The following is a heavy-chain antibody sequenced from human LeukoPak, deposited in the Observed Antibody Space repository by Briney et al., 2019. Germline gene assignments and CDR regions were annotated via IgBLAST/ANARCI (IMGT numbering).Heavy chain of an antibody. CDR3: ARTCSSSSCYMVH. CDR1: GYTFANFG. D-gene: IGHD2-2*02. Sequence: GASVKVSCKASGYTFANFGITWVRQAPGQGLEWMGWISVYNGNTNYALNLQGRVTLTTDTSTSTAYMELRSLRSDDTALYYCARTCSSSSCYMVHWGQGTLVTVSS. J-gene: IGHJ4*02. V-gene: IGHV1-18*01. CDR2: ISVYNGNT.